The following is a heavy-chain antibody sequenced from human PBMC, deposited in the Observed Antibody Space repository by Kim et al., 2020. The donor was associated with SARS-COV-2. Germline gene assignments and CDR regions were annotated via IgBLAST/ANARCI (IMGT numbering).Heavy chain of an antibody. Sequence: KYSQKFLDRVTITRDTSASTAHMELSSLRSEDTAVYYCAREMAGQYSYEVWGQGTTVTVSS. V-gene: IGHV1-3*01. D-gene: IGHD5-18*01. CDR3: AREMAGQYSYEV. J-gene: IGHJ6*02.